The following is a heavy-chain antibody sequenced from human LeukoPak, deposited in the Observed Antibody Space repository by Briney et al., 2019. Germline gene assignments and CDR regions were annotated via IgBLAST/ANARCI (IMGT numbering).Heavy chain of an antibody. Sequence: PSETLPLTCTVSGGSILDSTYYWAWIRQPPGKGLEWIATIFYNGNTHYNPSLKSRVTMSVDTVKNQFSLNLNSVTAADTAVYYCARQSSGYYYGWFDPWGQGTLVTVSS. CDR3: ARQSSGYYYGWFDP. V-gene: IGHV4-39*01. CDR2: IFYNGNT. D-gene: IGHD3-22*01. CDR1: GGSILDSTYY. J-gene: IGHJ5*02.